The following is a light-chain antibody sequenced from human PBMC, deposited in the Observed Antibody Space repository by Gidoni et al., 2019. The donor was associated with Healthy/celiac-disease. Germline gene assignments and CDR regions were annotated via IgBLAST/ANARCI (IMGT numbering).Light chain of an antibody. V-gene: IGKV3D-7*01. J-gene: IGKJ1*01. CDR3: QQDYNLPQT. CDR2: GAS. Sequence: EIVMTQSPATLSLSPGERATLSCRASQSVSSSYLSWSQQKPGQAPRLLIYGASTRATGIPARFSGSGSGTDFTLTISSLQPEDFAVYYCQQDYNLPQTFGQGTKVEIK. CDR1: QSVSSSY.